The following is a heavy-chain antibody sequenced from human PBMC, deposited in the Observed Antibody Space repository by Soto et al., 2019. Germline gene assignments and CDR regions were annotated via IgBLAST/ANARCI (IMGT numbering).Heavy chain of an antibody. CDR3: AYSANHRYFFDS. CDR2: IIPIFGTP. V-gene: IGHV1-69*12. CDR1: GGSFRSYA. D-gene: IGHD5-18*01. J-gene: IGHJ5*01. Sequence: QVQLVQSGAEVKKPGSSVKVSCKASGGSFRSYAVNWVRQAPGQGLECLGGIIPIFGTPNYAQKFHGRVSITANESTSTVYMDLSRLTSESTAVYYCAYSANHRYFFDSWGQRTLVTVSS.